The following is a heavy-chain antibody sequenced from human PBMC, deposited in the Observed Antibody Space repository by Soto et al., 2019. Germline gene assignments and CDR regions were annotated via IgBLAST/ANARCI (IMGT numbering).Heavy chain of an antibody. Sequence: QVQLVQSGVEVKRPGASVKVSCKASGYTFTSYAMHWVRQAPGQRLEWMGWINAGNGNTKYSQKFQGRVTITRGTSASIAYVELGSLRCEDTAVYYCAGALRRAHSVVVTAMTQLDNWGQGTLVTVSS. V-gene: IGHV1-3*01. J-gene: IGHJ4*02. CDR1: GYTFTSYA. CDR2: INAGNGNT. D-gene: IGHD2-21*02. CDR3: AGALRRAHSVVVTAMTQLDN.